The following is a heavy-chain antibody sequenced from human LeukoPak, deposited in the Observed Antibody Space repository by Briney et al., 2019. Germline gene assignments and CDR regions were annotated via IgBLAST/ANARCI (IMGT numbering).Heavy chain of an antibody. CDR1: GFTFSSYS. J-gene: IGHJ4*02. CDR3: ARDISSGWYDGGEDY. CDR2: ISSSSSYI. Sequence: PGGSLRLSCAASGFTFSSYSMNWVRQAPGKGLEWVSSISSSSSYIYYADSVKGRFTISRDNAKNSLYLQMNSLRAEDTAVYYCARDISSGWYDGGEDYWGQGTLVTVSS. V-gene: IGHV3-21*01. D-gene: IGHD6-19*01.